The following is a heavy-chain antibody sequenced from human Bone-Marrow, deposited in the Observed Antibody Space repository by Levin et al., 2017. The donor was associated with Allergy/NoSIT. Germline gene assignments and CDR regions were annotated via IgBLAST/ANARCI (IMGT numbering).Heavy chain of an antibody. CDR2: IYHSGST. CDR3: ARDVLLYYDTSGPLWGTFDY. CDR1: GDSISNSHW. J-gene: IGHJ4*02. V-gene: IGHV4-4*02. Sequence: TSETLSLTCAVSGDSISNSHWWTWVRQPPGKGLEWIGEIYHSGSTNYNPSLQSRVTISLDKSKNQFSLSLSSVTAADTAVYYCARDVLLYYDTSGPLWGTFDYWGQGTLVTVSS. D-gene: IGHD3-22*01.